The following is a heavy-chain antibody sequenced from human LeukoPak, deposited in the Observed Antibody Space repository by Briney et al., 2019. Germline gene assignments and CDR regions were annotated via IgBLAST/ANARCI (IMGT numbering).Heavy chain of an antibody. V-gene: IGHV3-NL1*01. CDR3: AELGITMIGGV. Sequence: GGSLRLSCAASDFTFSNYGMHWVRQAPGKGLEWVSVIYSGGSTYYADSVKGRFTISRDNSKNTLYLQMNSLRAEDTAVYYCAELGITMIGGVWGKGTTVTISS. CDR1: DFTFSNYG. D-gene: IGHD3-10*02. CDR2: IYSGGST. J-gene: IGHJ6*04.